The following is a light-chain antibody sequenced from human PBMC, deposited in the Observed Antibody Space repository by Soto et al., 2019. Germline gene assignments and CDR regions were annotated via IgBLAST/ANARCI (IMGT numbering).Light chain of an antibody. V-gene: IGKV3-20*01. CDR2: GAS. CDR1: QSVSSSY. CDR3: QQYGSSPPEKT. J-gene: IGKJ1*01. Sequence: DIVLTQSPGTLSLSPGERATLSCRASQSVSSSYLAWYQQKPGQAPRLLNYGASSRATGIPDRFSGSWSGTDFTLTISRLEPEDFAVYYCQQYGSSPPEKTFGHGTKVEIK.